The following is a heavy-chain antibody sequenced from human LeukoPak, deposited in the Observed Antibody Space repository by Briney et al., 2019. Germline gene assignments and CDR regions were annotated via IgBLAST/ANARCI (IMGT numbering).Heavy chain of an antibody. Sequence: PGRSLRLSCAASGFTFSSYGMHWVRQAPGKGLEWVAVISYDGSNKYYADSVKGRFTISRDNSKNTLYLQMNSLRAEDTAVYYCAKDNKGSRGSGYYPGDYWGQGTLVTVSS. V-gene: IGHV3-30*18. CDR1: GFTFSSYG. CDR2: ISYDGSNK. D-gene: IGHD3-22*01. CDR3: AKDNKGSRGSGYYPGDY. J-gene: IGHJ4*02.